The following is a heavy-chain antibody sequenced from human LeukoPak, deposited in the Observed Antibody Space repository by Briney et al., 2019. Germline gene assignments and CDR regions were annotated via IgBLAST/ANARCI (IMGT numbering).Heavy chain of an antibody. V-gene: IGHV3-30*18. CDR3: AKGINYYGSGSYPFDY. CDR1: GFTFSSYG. J-gene: IGHJ4*02. D-gene: IGHD3-10*01. CDR2: ISYDGSNK. Sequence: PGGSLRLSCAASGFTFSSYGMHWVRQAPGKGLEWVAVISYDGSNKYYADSVKGRFTIPRDNSKNTLYLQMNSLRAEDTAVYYCAKGINYYGSGSYPFDYWGQGTLVTVSS.